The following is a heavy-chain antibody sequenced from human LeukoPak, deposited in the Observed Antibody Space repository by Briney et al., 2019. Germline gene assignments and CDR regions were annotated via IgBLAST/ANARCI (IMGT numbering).Heavy chain of an antibody. V-gene: IGHV3-64D*06. CDR3: VKVPYGGNSGTY. Sequence: GGSLRLSCSASGFTFSICTMHWVRQAPGKGLEYVSAISTNGGVTYYADSVKGRFTISRDNSKNTLYLQMSSLRTEDTAVYYCVKVPYGGNSGTYWGQGTLVTVSS. CDR2: ISTNGGVT. CDR1: GFTFSICT. J-gene: IGHJ4*02. D-gene: IGHD4-23*01.